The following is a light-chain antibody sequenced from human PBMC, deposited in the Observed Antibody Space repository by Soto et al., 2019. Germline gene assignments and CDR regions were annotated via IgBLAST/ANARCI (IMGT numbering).Light chain of an antibody. V-gene: IGKV3-20*01. Sequence: EIVLTQSPGTLSLSPGERSNLSCRASQSVSSTYLAWYQQKPGQAPRLLIYGASSRATGIPDRFSGSGSGTDFTLTISRLEPEDFAVYYCQQYGSSAWTFGQGTKVEIQ. J-gene: IGKJ1*01. CDR2: GAS. CDR3: QQYGSSAWT. CDR1: QSVSSTY.